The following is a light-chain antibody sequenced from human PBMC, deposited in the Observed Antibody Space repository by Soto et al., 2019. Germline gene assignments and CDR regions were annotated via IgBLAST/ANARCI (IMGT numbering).Light chain of an antibody. J-gene: IGKJ4*01. Sequence: VLTQSPDTLSLSPGERATLSCRGSQSVGSSSLGWYQQKPGQAPRLLIYDASNRATGIPARFSGTGSGTDFTLTISRLEPEDFAVYYCRQYGRSLGFALGGGTKVDIK. CDR1: QSVGSSS. CDR2: DAS. V-gene: IGKV3-20*01. CDR3: RQYGRSLGFA.